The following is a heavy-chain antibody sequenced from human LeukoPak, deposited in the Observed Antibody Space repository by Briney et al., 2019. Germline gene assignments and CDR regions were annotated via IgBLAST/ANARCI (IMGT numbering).Heavy chain of an antibody. V-gene: IGHV3-53*01. Sequence: GGSLRLSCAASGFTVSSNYMSWVRQAPGKGLEWVSVIYSGGSTYYADSVKGRFTISRDNSKNTLYLQMNSLGAEDTAVYYCARDPLYSSGWYSYWGQGTLVTVSS. CDR1: GFTVSSNY. J-gene: IGHJ4*02. CDR2: IYSGGST. D-gene: IGHD6-19*01. CDR3: ARDPLYSSGWYSY.